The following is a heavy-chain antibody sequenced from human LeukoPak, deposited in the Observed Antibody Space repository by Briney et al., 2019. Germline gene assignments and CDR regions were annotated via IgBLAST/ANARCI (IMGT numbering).Heavy chain of an antibody. CDR3: ARRVGGTPDY. D-gene: IGHD1-26*01. V-gene: IGHV3-23*01. CDR1: GFLISNDV. Sequence: GGSLRLSCAASGFLISNDVMTWIRQAPGKGLEWVSAIGADGHSTDYANSVKGRFTISRDNSKNTLYLQMNSLSAEDTALYYCARRVGGTPDYWGRGTLVTVSS. J-gene: IGHJ4*02. CDR2: IGADGHST.